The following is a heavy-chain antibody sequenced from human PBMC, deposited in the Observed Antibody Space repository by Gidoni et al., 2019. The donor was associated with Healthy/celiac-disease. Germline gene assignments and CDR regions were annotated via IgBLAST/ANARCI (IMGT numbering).Heavy chain of an antibody. CDR3: ARLGGRDGYNDY. V-gene: IGHV3-30-3*01. CDR2: ISYDGSNK. Sequence: QVQLVESGGGVVQPGRSLRLSCAAAGFTFSSYAMQWVRQAPGKGLEWVAVISYDGSNKYYEDSVKGRFTISRDNSKNTLYLQMNSLRAEDTAVYYCARLGGRDGYNDYWGQGTLGTVSS. D-gene: IGHD5-12*01. CDR1: GFTFSSYA. J-gene: IGHJ4*02.